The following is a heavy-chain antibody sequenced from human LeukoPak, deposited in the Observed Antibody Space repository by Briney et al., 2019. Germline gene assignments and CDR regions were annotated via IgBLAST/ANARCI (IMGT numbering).Heavy chain of an antibody. CDR1: GYTFTGYY. J-gene: IGHJ5*02. Sequence: ASVKVSCKASGYTFTGYYMHWVRQAPGQGLEWMGWINPNSGGTNYAQKFQGRVTMTRDTSISTAYMELSRLRSDDTAVYYCARGGMVRGVGLDNWFDPWGQGTLVTVPS. CDR3: ARGGMVRGVGLDNWFDP. V-gene: IGHV1-2*02. D-gene: IGHD3-10*01. CDR2: INPNSGGT.